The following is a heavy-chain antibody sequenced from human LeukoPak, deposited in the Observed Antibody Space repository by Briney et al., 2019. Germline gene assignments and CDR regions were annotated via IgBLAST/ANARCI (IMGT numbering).Heavy chain of an antibody. CDR2: ISHDGSKE. D-gene: IGHD2-2*01. Sequence: LSGGSLRLSCAASGFTFNGAWMSWVRQVPGKGLQWVAAISHDGSKEYYVDSVKGRFTISGDNAIDSLFLQMNSLRAEDAALYYCAAMSLAFWGQGTLVTVSS. J-gene: IGHJ4*02. CDR1: GFTFNGAW. V-gene: IGHV3-7*01. CDR3: AAMSLAF.